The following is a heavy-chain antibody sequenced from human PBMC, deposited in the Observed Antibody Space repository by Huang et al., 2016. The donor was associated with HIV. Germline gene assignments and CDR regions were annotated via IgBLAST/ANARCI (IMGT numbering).Heavy chain of an antibody. CDR2: IIHDGRA. V-gene: IGHV4-34*01. D-gene: IGHD6-6*01. Sequence: QVRLHQWGAGLLKPSETLSLTCAVYGGSFSLYSWNWIRQPPGKGLQWIGEIIHDGRANYDPSLKSRLTMSVDTSKKQFLLILTSLTAGDSAVYYCARGGRIAARNYYGMDVWGQGTTVTVSS. CDR3: ARGGRIAARNYYGMDV. CDR1: GGSFSLYS. J-gene: IGHJ6*02.